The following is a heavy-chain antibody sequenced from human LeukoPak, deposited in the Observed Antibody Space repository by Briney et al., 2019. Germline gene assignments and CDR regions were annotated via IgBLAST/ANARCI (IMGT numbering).Heavy chain of an antibody. Sequence: GGSLRLSCAASGFTFSSYSMNWVRQAPGKGLEWVSSISSSSCYIYYADSVKGRFTISRDNAKNSLYLQMNSLRAEDTAVYYCARAIFGVVTFFDPWGQGTLVTVSS. CDR2: ISSSSCYI. V-gene: IGHV3-21*01. CDR1: GFTFSSYS. D-gene: IGHD3-3*01. CDR3: ARAIFGVVTFFDP. J-gene: IGHJ5*02.